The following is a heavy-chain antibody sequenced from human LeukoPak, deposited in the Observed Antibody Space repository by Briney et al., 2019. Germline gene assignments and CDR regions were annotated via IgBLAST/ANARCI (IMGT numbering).Heavy chain of an antibody. CDR2: ISSSSSYI. Sequence: GGSLRLSCAASGFTFSSYSMNWVRQAPGKGLEWVSSISSSSSYIYYADSVKGRFTISRDNAKNSLYLQMNSLRAEDTAVYYCASEWDCGGDCRVIWGQGKMVTVSS. CDR1: GFTFSSYS. CDR3: ASEWDCGGDCRVI. J-gene: IGHJ3*02. V-gene: IGHV3-21*01. D-gene: IGHD2-21*02.